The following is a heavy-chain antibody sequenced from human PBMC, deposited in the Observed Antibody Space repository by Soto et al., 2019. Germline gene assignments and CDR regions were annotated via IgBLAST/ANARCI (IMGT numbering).Heavy chain of an antibody. V-gene: IGHV4-4*02. CDR3: ARNGVYSLGS. Sequence: QVQLQESGPGLVKPSGTLSLTCAVSGASISSDNWWNWVRQPPGQGLEWIGEVHRSGSTNYDPSLKSRVTISLDMSKNQCSLTLTSVTAADTAMYYCARNGVYSLGSWGQGTLVTVSS. CDR1: GASISSDNW. CDR2: VHRSGST. J-gene: IGHJ5*02. D-gene: IGHD4-17*01.